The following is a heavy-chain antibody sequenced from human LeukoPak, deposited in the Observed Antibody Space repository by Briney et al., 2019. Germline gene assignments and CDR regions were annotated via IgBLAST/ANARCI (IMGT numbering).Heavy chain of an antibody. V-gene: IGHV3-23*01. Sequence: GGSLRLSCAASGFTFSSYALSWVRQAPGKGLEWVSAISGSGGSTYYAGSVKGRFTISRDNSKNTLYLQMNSLRAEDTAVYYCAKDPQYSSGWYYFDYWGQGTLVTVSS. CDR2: ISGSGGST. CDR3: AKDPQYSSGWYYFDY. D-gene: IGHD6-19*01. J-gene: IGHJ4*02. CDR1: GFTFSSYA.